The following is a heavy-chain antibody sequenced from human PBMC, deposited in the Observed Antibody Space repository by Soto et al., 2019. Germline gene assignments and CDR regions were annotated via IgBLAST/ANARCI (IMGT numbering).Heavy chain of an antibody. Sequence: VGSLRLSCAASGFTFSSYAMSWVRQAPGKGLEWVSAISGSGGSTYYADSVKGRFTISRDNSKNTLYLQMNSLRAEDTAVYYCAKDRGVVAYYYYGMDVWGQGTTVTVSS. D-gene: IGHD3-3*01. CDR1: GFTFSSYA. J-gene: IGHJ6*02. V-gene: IGHV3-23*01. CDR3: AKDRGVVAYYYYGMDV. CDR2: ISGSGGST.